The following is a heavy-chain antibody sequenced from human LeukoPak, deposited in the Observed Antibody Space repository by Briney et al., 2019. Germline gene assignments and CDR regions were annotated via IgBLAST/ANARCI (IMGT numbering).Heavy chain of an antibody. CDR1: GFTVSSIY. CDR2: IYSGGST. CDR3: ARYLLNGDLDY. Sequence: GGSLRLSCAASGFTVSSIYMSWVRQAPGKGLEWVSVIYSGGSTYYADSVKGRFTISRDNSKNTLYLQMNSLRAEDTAVYYCARYLLNGDLDYWGQGTLVTVSS. D-gene: IGHD4-17*01. J-gene: IGHJ4*02. V-gene: IGHV3-53*01.